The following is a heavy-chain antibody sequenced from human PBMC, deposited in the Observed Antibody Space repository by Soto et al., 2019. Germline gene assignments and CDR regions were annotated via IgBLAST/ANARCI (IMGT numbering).Heavy chain of an antibody. CDR1: GDTFTEYY. Sequence: QVQLMQSGAEVKKPGASVKVSCKASGDTFTEYYIHWVRQAPGQGLEWMGTVNPSGGHTTYAQHFLGRVIRTRDTATSTLYMELTSLTSEDTAVYYCARGGHVVVVTAALDYWGQGTLVTVSS. D-gene: IGHD2-21*02. V-gene: IGHV1-46*01. CDR3: ARGGHVVVVTAALDY. J-gene: IGHJ4*02. CDR2: VNPSGGHT.